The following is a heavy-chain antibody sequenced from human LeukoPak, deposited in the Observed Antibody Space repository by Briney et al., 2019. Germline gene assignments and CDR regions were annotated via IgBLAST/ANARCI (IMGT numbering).Heavy chain of an antibody. CDR1: GYTFTSYH. V-gene: IGHV1-46*01. CDR3: ARDSSEFRSLLFH. Sequence: ASVKVSCKASGYTFTSYHMHWVRQAPGQGLEWMGKINLSGGSTTYAQKFQGRVTMTRDTSTSTAYVELSSLRSEDTAVYYCARDSSEFRSLLFHWGQGTLVTVSS. D-gene: IGHD1-14*01. J-gene: IGHJ1*01. CDR2: INLSGGST.